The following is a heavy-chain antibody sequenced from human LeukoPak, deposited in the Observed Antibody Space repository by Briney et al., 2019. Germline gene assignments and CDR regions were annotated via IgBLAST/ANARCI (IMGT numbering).Heavy chain of an antibody. D-gene: IGHD3-3*01. CDR2: MKSDGTGI. V-gene: IGHV3-74*01. J-gene: IGHJ4*02. CDR1: GFTFSNYW. CDR3: VRGQTIDY. Sequence: GGSLTLSCTTSGFTFSNYWMYWVRQAPGKGLMWVSRMKSDGTGITYTDSVEGRFTISRDNAKNTLYLQMNSLRDEDTAVYYCVRGQTIDYWGQGTLVTVSS.